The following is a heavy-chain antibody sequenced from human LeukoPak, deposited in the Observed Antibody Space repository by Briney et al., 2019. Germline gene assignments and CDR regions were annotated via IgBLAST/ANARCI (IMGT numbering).Heavy chain of an antibody. CDR3: ARSRQRQPRPYFDY. Sequence: ASVKVSCKASGGTFSSYAVSWVRQAPGQGLEWMGGIIPIFGTANYAQKFQGRVTITADESTSTAYMELSSLRSEDTAVYYCARSRQRQPRPYFDYWGQGTLVTVSS. CDR2: IIPIFGTA. D-gene: IGHD6-13*01. J-gene: IGHJ4*02. CDR1: GGTFSSYA. V-gene: IGHV1-69*13.